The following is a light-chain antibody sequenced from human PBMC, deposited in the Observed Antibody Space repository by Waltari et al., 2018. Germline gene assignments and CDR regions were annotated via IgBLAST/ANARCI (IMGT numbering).Light chain of an antibody. CDR2: DAS. Sequence: EILITQSPATLSVSPGERATLSCRTSQSVDNLLGRYQRKPGQAPRLVIHDASNGAPGFPARFSGSGSGTDFTLTISSLEPEDFAVYYCRHRVSWPLTFGGGTKVEL. J-gene: IGKJ4*01. CDR1: QSVDNL. V-gene: IGKV3-11*01. CDR3: RHRVSWPLT.